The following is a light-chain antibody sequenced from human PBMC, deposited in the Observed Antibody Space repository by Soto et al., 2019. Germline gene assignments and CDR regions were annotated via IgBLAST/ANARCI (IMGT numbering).Light chain of an antibody. CDR1: SSDVGGYNY. Sequence: QSALTQPPSASGSPGQSVTISCTGISSDVGGYNYVSWFQQHPGKAPKLMIYEVNNRPSGISDRFSGSKSGNTASLTISGLQAEDEADYYCSSYTTIGTWVFGGGTQLTVL. CDR2: EVN. J-gene: IGLJ3*02. V-gene: IGLV2-14*01. CDR3: SSYTTIGTWV.